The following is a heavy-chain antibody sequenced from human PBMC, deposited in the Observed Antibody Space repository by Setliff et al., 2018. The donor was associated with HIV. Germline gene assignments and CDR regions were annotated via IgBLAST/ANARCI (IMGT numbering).Heavy chain of an antibody. J-gene: IGHJ4*02. Sequence: SETLSLTCTVSGGSISSSSYYWGWIRQPPGKGLEWIGSIYYSGSTYYNPSLKSRVTMTRDTSITTAYMELSSLISDDTAVYYCAREERYYDGKGALDYWGQGMLVTVSS. CDR1: GGSISSSSYY. CDR3: AREERYYDGKGALDY. V-gene: IGHV4-39*02. D-gene: IGHD3-22*01. CDR2: IYYSGST.